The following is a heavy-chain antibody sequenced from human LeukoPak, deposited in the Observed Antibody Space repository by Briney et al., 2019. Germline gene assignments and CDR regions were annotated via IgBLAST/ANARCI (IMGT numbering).Heavy chain of an antibody. CDR3: ARDLLSYYDSSGYSSAFDI. CDR1: GFTFSSYS. CDR2: ISSSSSYI. V-gene: IGHV3-21*01. Sequence: GGSLRLSCAASGFTFSSYSMNWVRQVPGKGLEWVSSISSSSSYIYYAGSVKGRFTISRDNAKNSLYLQINSLRDEDTAVYYCARDLLSYYDSSGYSSAFDIWGQGTMVTVSS. D-gene: IGHD3-22*01. J-gene: IGHJ3*02.